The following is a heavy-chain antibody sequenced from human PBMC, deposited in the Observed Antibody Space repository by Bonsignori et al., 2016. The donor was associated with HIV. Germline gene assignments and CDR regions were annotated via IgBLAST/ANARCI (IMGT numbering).Heavy chain of an antibody. Sequence: RQAPGKGLEWIGYMFYSGSTNYNPSLKSRVTISVDTSKNQFSLKLSSVTAADTAVYYCARGGFGEFDIWGQGTMVTVSS. D-gene: IGHD3-10*01. CDR2: MFYSGST. J-gene: IGHJ3*02. CDR3: ARGGFGEFDI. V-gene: IGHV4-59*01.